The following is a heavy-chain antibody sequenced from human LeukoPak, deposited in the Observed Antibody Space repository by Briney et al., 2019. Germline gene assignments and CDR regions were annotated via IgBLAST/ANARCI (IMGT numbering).Heavy chain of an antibody. J-gene: IGHJ4*02. CDR1: GCTFSSYW. D-gene: IGHD3-3*01. CDR2: VKQDGSEK. Sequence: GGSLSLSCAASGCTFSSYWMSWVRQAPGKGLEWVANVKQDGSEKYYVDSVKGRFTISRDNAKNSLYQQMNSLRAEDTAVDYCARGPHDFWSVYSSFDYWGQGTLVTVSS. CDR3: ARGPHDFWSVYSSFDY. V-gene: IGHV3-7*03.